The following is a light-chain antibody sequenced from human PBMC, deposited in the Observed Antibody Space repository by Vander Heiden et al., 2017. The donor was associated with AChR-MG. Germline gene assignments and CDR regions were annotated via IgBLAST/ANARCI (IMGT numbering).Light chain of an antibody. CDR1: NIGSKS. CDR3: QVWDSSSDHWV. V-gene: IGLV3-21*03. Sequence: SYVLTQLTSVSVAPGKTARITCGGNNIGSKSGHWYQQKPGQAPVLVVYDDSDRPSGIPERFSGSNSGNTATLTISRVEAGDEADYYCQVWDSSSDHWVFGGGTKLTVL. J-gene: IGLJ3*02. CDR2: DDS.